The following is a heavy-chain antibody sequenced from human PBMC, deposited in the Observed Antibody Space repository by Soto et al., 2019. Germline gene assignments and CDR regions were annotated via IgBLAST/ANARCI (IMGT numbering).Heavy chain of an antibody. CDR1: GFTFSSYW. Sequence: GGSLRLSCAASGFTFSSYWMSWVRQAPGKGLEWVANIKQDGSEKYYGDAVKGRFTISRDNAKNSLYLQRNSLRAEDTAVYYCARDNSSSWYGLSDYYYGMDVWGQGTTVTVSS. D-gene: IGHD6-13*01. CDR3: ARDNSSSWYGLSDYYYGMDV. CDR2: IKQDGSEK. J-gene: IGHJ6*02. V-gene: IGHV3-7*05.